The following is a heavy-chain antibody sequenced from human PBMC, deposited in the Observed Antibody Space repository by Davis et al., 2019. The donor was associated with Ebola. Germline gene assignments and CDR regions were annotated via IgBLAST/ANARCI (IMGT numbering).Heavy chain of an antibody. Sequence: ASVKVSCKASGYTFTGYYMHWVRQAPGQGLEWMGWINPNSGGTNYAQKFQGWVTMTRDTSISTAYMELSSLRSEDTAVYYCARDIAVGHFDYWGQGTLVTVSS. CDR1: GYTFTGYY. D-gene: IGHD6-19*01. CDR3: ARDIAVGHFDY. J-gene: IGHJ4*02. CDR2: INPNSGGT. V-gene: IGHV1-2*04.